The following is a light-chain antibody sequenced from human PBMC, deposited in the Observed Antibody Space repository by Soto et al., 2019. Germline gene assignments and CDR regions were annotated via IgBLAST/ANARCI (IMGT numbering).Light chain of an antibody. CDR2: KAS. J-gene: IGKJ1*01. CDR1: QTISSW. Sequence: DIQITQSPSTLSVYVGYRVSITSGSSQTISSWLAWYQQKPGKAPKLLIYKASTLKSGVPSRFSGSGSGTEFTLTISSLQTDDFATYYCQHYNSYSEAFGKGTKVDIK. V-gene: IGKV1-5*03. CDR3: QHYNSYSEA.